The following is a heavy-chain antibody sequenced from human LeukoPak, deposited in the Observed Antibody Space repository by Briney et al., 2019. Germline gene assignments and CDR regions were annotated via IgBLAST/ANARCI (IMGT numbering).Heavy chain of an antibody. D-gene: IGHD1-26*01. CDR1: GFTFSDHY. Sequence: GGSVRLSCAASGFTFSDHYMSWIRQAPGKGLERVSYISSSGSTAYYADSVKGRFTISRDNAKNSLYLQMNSLRAEDTAVYYCARYGRPIFYYYMDVWGKGTTVTISS. CDR2: ISSSGSTA. J-gene: IGHJ6*03. V-gene: IGHV3-11*04. CDR3: ARYGRPIFYYYMDV.